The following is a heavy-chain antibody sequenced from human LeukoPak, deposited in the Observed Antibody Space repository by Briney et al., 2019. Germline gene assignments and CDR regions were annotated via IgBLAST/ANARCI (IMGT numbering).Heavy chain of an antibody. V-gene: IGHV4-59*01. D-gene: IGHD4-17*01. CDR2: IYYSGST. J-gene: IGHJ4*02. Sequence: SETLSLTCTVSGGSISSYYWSWIRQPPGKGLEWIGYIYYSGSTNYNPSLKSRVTISVDTSKNQFSLKLSSVTAADTAVYYCAREGGDSPFDYWDQGTLVTVSS. CDR3: AREGGDSPFDY. CDR1: GGSISSYY.